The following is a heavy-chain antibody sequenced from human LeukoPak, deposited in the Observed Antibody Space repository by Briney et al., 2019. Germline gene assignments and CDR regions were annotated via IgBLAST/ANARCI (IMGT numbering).Heavy chain of an antibody. J-gene: IGHJ4*02. D-gene: IGHD6-19*01. Sequence: VASVKVSCKASGYTFTSYDINWVRQATGQELEWMGWMNPNSGNTGYAQKLQGRVTMTRNTSISTAYMELSSLRPEDTAVYYCARGPLAGIAVAGSVYWGQGTLVTVSS. CDR3: ARGPLAGIAVAGSVY. CDR1: GYTFTSYD. CDR2: MNPNSGNT. V-gene: IGHV1-8*01.